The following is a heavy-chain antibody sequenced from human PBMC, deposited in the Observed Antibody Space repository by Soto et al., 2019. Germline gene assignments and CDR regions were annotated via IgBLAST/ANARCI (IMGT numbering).Heavy chain of an antibody. J-gene: IGHJ4*02. CDR1: GGSIGRGDYY. Sequence: PSETLSLTCTVSGGSIGRGDYYWSWIRQPPGKGLEWIGYIYYSGSTYYNPSLKSRVTISVDTSKNQFSLKLSSVTAADTAVYYCARYDYDNNIYSIDDWGQGALVTVSS. V-gene: IGHV4-30-4*01. CDR2: IYYSGST. CDR3: ARYDYDNNIYSIDD. D-gene: IGHD3-22*01.